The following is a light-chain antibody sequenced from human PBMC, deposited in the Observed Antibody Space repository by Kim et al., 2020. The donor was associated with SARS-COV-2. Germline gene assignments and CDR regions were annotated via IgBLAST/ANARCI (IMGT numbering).Light chain of an antibody. Sequence: DIQMTQSPSTLSAYVGDRVTITCRASQTIHSWLAWYQQKPGKAPKLLIYKASILESGVPSRFGGSESGTEFTLTISSLQPEDFATYYCLQYNNSLYSFGQGTKLEI. CDR2: KAS. CDR1: QTIHSW. J-gene: IGKJ2*03. CDR3: LQYNNSLYS. V-gene: IGKV1-5*03.